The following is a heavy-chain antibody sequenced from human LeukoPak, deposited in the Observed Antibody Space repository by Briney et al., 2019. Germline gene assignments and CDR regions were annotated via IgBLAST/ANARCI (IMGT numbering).Heavy chain of an antibody. D-gene: IGHD3-22*01. CDR1: GFTFSSYA. V-gene: IGHV3-23*01. CDR3: ARLPTFYYDSSGYHYDY. J-gene: IGHJ4*02. Sequence: GGSLRLSCAASGFTFSSYAMSWVRQAPGRGLEWASSTAGSGISKDYADSVKGRFTISKDKSKNTLYLQMDNLRAEDTGVYFCARLPTFYYDSSGYHYDYWGQGTLVTVSS. CDR2: TAGSGISK.